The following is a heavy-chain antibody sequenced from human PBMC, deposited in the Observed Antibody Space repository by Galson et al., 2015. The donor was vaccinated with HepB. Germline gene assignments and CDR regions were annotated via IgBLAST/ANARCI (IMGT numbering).Heavy chain of an antibody. CDR2: IIPIFGSA. Sequence: SVKVSCKASGGTFSSYAISWVRQAPGQGLEWMGGIIPIFGSANYAQKFQGRVTIAADETTSTTYMELRRLRSEDTALYYCARQYDTSGYYPYWGQGTLVTVSS. J-gene: IGHJ4*02. D-gene: IGHD3-22*01. CDR3: ARQYDTSGYYPY. CDR1: GGTFSSYA. V-gene: IGHV1-69*13.